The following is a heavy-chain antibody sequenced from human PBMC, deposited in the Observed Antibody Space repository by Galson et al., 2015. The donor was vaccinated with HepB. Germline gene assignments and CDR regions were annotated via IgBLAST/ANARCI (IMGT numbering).Heavy chain of an antibody. Sequence: SLRLSCAASGFTFSSYWMSWVRQAPGKGLEWVANIKQDGSEKYYADSVKGRFTISRDNSKNTLYLQMNSLRAEDTAVYYCAKDLTGGYSYGYFGYWGQGTLVTVSS. D-gene: IGHD5-18*01. CDR2: IKQDGSEK. V-gene: IGHV3-7*01. J-gene: IGHJ4*02. CDR3: AKDLTGGYSYGYFGY. CDR1: GFTFSSYW.